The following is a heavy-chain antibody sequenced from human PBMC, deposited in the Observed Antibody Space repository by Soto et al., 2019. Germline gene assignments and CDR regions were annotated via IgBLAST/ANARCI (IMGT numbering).Heavy chain of an antibody. Sequence: SETLSLACTVSGGSISSYYWSWIRQPPGKGLEWIGYIYYSGSTNYNPSLKSRVTISVDTSKNQFSLKLSSVTAADSAVYYCARADHRSQTFWFEPWGQGTLVTVSS. CDR2: IYYSGST. D-gene: IGHD2-15*01. J-gene: IGHJ5*02. CDR1: GGSISSYY. CDR3: ARADHRSQTFWFEP. V-gene: IGHV4-59*01.